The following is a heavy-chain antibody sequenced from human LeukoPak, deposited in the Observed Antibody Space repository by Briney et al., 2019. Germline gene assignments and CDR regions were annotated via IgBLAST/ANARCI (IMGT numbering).Heavy chain of an antibody. CDR1: GGSFSGYY. CDR3: ARGLSVTTLSSWSDP. V-gene: IGHV4-34*01. D-gene: IGHD4-17*01. CDR2: INHSGST. Sequence: SETLSLTCAVYGGSFSGYYWSWIRQPPGKGLEWIGEINHSGSTNYNPSLKSRVTISVDTSKNQFSLKLSSVTAADTAVYYCARGLSVTTLSSWSDPWGQGTLVTVSS. J-gene: IGHJ5*02.